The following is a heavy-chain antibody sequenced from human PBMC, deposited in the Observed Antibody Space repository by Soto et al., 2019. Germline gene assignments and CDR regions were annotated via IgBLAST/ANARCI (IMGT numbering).Heavy chain of an antibody. CDR1: GFTFSDYY. J-gene: IGHJ6*02. CDR2: ISSSSSYT. D-gene: IGHD1-7*01. CDR3: ARGSPGTTDDYYYYGMDV. Sequence: GGSLRLSCAASGFTFSDYYMSWIRQAPGKGLEWVSYISSSSSYTNYADSVKGRFTISRDNAKNSLYLQMSSLRAEDTAVYYCARGSPGTTDDYYYYGMDVWGQGTTVTVSS. V-gene: IGHV3-11*06.